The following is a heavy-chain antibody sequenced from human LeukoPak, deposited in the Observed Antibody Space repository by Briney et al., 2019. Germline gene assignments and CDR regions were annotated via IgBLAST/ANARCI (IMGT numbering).Heavy chain of an antibody. J-gene: IGHJ5*02. CDR2: TIPNFGTA. D-gene: IGHD3-22*01. V-gene: IGHV1-69*05. Sequence: SVQVSCKASGGTLSSYAISWVRQAPGQGLEWMGGTIPNFGTASYTQMFRGRVTMTTHVSRCTAFLELSSLRSEDTAVYYCARAKKPYDSGGYLNWFDPWGQGTLVTVSS. CDR1: GGTLSSYA. CDR3: ARAKKPYDSGGYLNWFDP.